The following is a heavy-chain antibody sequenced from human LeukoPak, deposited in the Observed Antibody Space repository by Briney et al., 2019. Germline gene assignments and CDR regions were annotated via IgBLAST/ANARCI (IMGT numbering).Heavy chain of an antibody. J-gene: IGHJ4*02. V-gene: IGHV3-30*04. CDR2: ISYDGSSK. Sequence: GGCLRLSFAASGSTFSSYAVHSVRQAPGRGLGWGEAISYDGSSKNYADCVKGRFTISRDNSKNTLYLQMNSLRAEDTAVYYCARDKRGNVNTAMTDWGQGTLVTVSS. CDR1: GSTFSSYA. D-gene: IGHD5-18*01. CDR3: ARDKRGNVNTAMTD.